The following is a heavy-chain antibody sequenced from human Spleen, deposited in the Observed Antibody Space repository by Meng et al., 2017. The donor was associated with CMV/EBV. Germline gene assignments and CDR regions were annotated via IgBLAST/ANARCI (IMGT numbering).Heavy chain of an antibody. CDR1: GCTLSSYA. J-gene: IGHJ6*02. V-gene: IGHV1-69*05. Sequence: SVKVSCKASGCTLSSYAISWVRQAPGQGLEWMGGIIPIFGTANYAQKFQGRVTITTDESTSTSYMELSSLRSEDTAVYYCATRARYYYNYGMDVWGQGTTVTVSS. D-gene: IGHD6-6*01. CDR2: IIPIFGTA. CDR3: ATRARYYYNYGMDV.